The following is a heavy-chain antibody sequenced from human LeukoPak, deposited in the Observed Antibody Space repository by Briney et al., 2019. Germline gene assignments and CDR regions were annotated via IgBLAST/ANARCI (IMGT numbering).Heavy chain of an antibody. D-gene: IGHD5-24*01. J-gene: IGHJ1*01. CDR1: GGTFSNYA. CDR2: IIPMFGTT. Sequence: ASVKVSCKASGGTFSNYAISWVRQAPGQGLEWMGRIIPMFGTTNYAQKFQGRVTITTDESTSTAYMEVSSLRIEDTAVYYCARVEMATPYAEYFQHWGQGTLVTVSS. V-gene: IGHV1-69*05. CDR3: ARVEMATPYAEYFQH.